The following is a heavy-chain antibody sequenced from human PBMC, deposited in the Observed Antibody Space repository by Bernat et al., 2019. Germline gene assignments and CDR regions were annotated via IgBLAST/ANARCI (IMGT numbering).Heavy chain of an antibody. Sequence: EVQLLESGGGLVQPGGSLRLSCVASGFAFSTYAMNWIRQAPGKGLEWVSSISATSDTTHYAASVKGRFVISRDNSRNTLSLQMDSLRAEDTAIYYCARDPRLGSEIDFWGLGTLVTVSS. CDR1: GFAFSTYA. CDR3: ARDPRLGSEIDF. D-gene: IGHD3-10*01. J-gene: IGHJ4*02. CDR2: ISATSDTT. V-gene: IGHV3-23*01.